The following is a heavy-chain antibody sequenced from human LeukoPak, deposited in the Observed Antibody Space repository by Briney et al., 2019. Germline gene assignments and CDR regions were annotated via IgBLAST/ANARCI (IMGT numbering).Heavy chain of an antibody. CDR3: ARDKLAVAGPKAYYYYYMDV. CDR1: GFTFSSYS. CDR2: ISSSSSYI. Sequence: PGGSLRLSCAASGFTFSSYSMNWVRQAPGKGLEWVSSISSSSSYIYYADSVKGRFTISRDNAKNSLYLQMNSLRAEDTAVYYCARDKLAVAGPKAYYYYYMDVWGKGTTVTVSS. J-gene: IGHJ6*03. D-gene: IGHD6-19*01. V-gene: IGHV3-21*01.